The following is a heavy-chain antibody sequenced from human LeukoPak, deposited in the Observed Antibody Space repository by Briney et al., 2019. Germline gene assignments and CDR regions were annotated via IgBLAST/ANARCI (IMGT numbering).Heavy chain of an antibody. CDR3: ASLRVPGDFDY. J-gene: IGHJ4*02. CDR2: IYYSGST. V-gene: IGHV4-39*01. CDR1: GGSFSSRTYY. Sequence: PSETLSLTCAVYGGSFSSRTYYWAWIRQPPGQGLEWIGNIYYSGSTYYNPSLKSRLTMSVDTSKNQFSLELRSVTAADTALYYCASLRVPGDFDYWGQGTLVTVSS.